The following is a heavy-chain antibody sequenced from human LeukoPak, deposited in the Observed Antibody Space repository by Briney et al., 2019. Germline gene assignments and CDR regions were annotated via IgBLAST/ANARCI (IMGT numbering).Heavy chain of an antibody. Sequence: PGGSLRLSCAASGFTFNSYGMHWVRQAPGKGLEWVAVMWYDGSNKYYADSVKGRFTISRDDSKNTLYLQMNSLRAEDTAMYYCARYRVQYYYDSSGYPDAFDIWGQGTMVTVSS. J-gene: IGHJ3*02. CDR1: GFTFNSYG. D-gene: IGHD3-22*01. CDR3: ARYRVQYYYDSSGYPDAFDI. CDR2: MWYDGSNK. V-gene: IGHV3-33*01.